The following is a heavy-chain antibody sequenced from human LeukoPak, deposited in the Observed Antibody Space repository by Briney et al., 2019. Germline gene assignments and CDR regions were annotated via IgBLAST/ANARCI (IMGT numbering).Heavy chain of an antibody. CDR1: GGSFSGYY. Sequence: PSETLSLTCAVYGGSFSGYYWSWIRQPPGKGLEWIGEINHSGSTNYNLSLKSRVTISVDTSKNQFSLKLSSVTAADTAVYYCARAREITMIVVAPLGWFDPWGQGTLVTVSS. V-gene: IGHV4-34*01. J-gene: IGHJ5*02. CDR3: ARAREITMIVVAPLGWFDP. CDR2: INHSGST. D-gene: IGHD3-22*01.